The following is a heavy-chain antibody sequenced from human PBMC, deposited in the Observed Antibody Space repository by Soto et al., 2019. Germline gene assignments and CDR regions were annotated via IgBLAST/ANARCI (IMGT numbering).Heavy chain of an antibody. Sequence: GGSLRLSCAASGFTFSSYAMSWVRQAPGKGLEWVSAISGSGGSTYYADSVKGRFTISRDNSKNTLYLQMNSLRAEDTAVYYCVKDGDYGGNSKAFDIWGQGTMVTVSS. CDR1: GFTFSSYA. CDR2: ISGSGGST. CDR3: VKDGDYGGNSKAFDI. D-gene: IGHD4-17*01. V-gene: IGHV3-23*01. J-gene: IGHJ3*02.